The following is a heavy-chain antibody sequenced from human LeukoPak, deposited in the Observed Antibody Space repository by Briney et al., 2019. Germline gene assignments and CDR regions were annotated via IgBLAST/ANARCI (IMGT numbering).Heavy chain of an antibody. CDR1: GFTFSSYG. CDR2: IRYDGSKK. J-gene: IGHJ6*03. V-gene: IGHV3-30*02. CDR3: AKRVDTAMAGTERYYYMDV. D-gene: IGHD5-18*01. Sequence: GGSLRLSCAASGFTFSSYGMHWVRQAPGKGLEWVAYIRYDGSKKYYADSVKGRFTISRDNSKNTLYLQMNSLRAEDTAVYYCAKRVDTAMAGTERYYYMDVWGKGTTVTVSS.